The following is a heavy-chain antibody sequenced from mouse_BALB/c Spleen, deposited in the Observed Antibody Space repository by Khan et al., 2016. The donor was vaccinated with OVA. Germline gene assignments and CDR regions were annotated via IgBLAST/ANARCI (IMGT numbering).Heavy chain of an antibody. Sequence: VQLQESGPGLVKPSQSLSLPCTVTGYSITSDYAWNWIRQFPGNKLEWMGYISYSGSTSYNPSLKSRISITRDTSNNQFFLQLNSVTSEDTATYYCARDGSRYNYAMDYWGQGTAVTVSS. D-gene: IGHD2-3*01. CDR1: GYSITSDYA. J-gene: IGHJ4*01. V-gene: IGHV3-2*02. CDR3: ARDGSRYNYAMDY. CDR2: ISYSGST.